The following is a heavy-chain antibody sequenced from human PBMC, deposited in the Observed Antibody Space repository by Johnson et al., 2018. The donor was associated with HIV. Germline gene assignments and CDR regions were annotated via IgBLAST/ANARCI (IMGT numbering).Heavy chain of an antibody. D-gene: IGHD1-7*01. J-gene: IGHJ3*01. V-gene: IGHV3-23*04. Sequence: VQLVESGGGLVQPGGSLRLSCAASGFTFDDYGMSWVRQAPGKGLEWVSAISGSGGSTYYADSVKGRFTISRDHAKNSLYLQMNSLGAGDTAVYYCAREAGTTRSGFDVWGQGTVVTVSS. CDR1: GFTFDDYG. CDR2: ISGSGGST. CDR3: AREAGTTRSGFDV.